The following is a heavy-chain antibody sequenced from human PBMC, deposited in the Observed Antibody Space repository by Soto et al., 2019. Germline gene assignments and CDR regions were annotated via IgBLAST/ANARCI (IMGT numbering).Heavy chain of an antibody. D-gene: IGHD3-22*01. Sequence: GAVKVSCTASGSTFTSYGISWVRQAPVQGLEWMGWISAYNGNTNYAQKLQGRVTMTTDTSTSTAYMELRSLRSDDTAVYYCASNIYDDSSGYYFDYWGQGTLVTVS. CDR2: ISAYNGNT. CDR1: GSTFTSYG. J-gene: IGHJ4*02. V-gene: IGHV1-18*01. CDR3: ASNIYDDSSGYYFDY.